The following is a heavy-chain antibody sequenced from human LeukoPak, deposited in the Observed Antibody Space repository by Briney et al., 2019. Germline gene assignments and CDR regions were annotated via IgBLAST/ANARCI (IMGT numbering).Heavy chain of an antibody. J-gene: IGHJ4*02. D-gene: IGHD3-3*01. CDR2: FDPEDGET. CDR1: GYTLTELS. V-gene: IGHV1-24*01. CDR3: ATSVLERRKGITIFGVVPEYYFDY. Sequence: ASVKVSCKVSGYTLTELSMHWVRQAPGKGLEWMGGFDPEDGETIYAQKFQGRATMTEDTSTDTAYMELSSLRSEDTAVYYCATSVLERRKGITIFGVVPEYYFDYWGQGTLVTVSS.